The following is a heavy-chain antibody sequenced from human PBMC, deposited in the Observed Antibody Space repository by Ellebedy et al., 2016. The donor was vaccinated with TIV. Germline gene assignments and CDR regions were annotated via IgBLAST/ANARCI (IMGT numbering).Heavy chain of an antibody. CDR3: AKAVPSDYYGMDV. V-gene: IGHV3-53*01. J-gene: IGHJ6*02. D-gene: IGHD4-17*01. CDR1: GFTVSSNY. Sequence: GESLKISXAASGFTVSSNYMSWVRQAPGKGLEWVSVIYSGGSTYYADSVKGRFTISRDNSKNTLYLQMNSLRAEDTAVYYCAKAVPSDYYGMDVWGQGTTVTVSS. CDR2: IYSGGST.